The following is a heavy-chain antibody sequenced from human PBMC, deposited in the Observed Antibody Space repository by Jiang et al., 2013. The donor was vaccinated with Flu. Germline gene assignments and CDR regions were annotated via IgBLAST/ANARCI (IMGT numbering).Heavy chain of an antibody. CDR1: GFTFSSYG. CDR3: AKDLYYYDSSGPVPLYYYGMDV. CDR2: ISYDGSNK. J-gene: IGHJ6*02. V-gene: IGHV3-30*18. Sequence: VQLLESGGGVVQPGRSLRLSCAASGFTFSSYGMHWVRQAPGKGLEWVAVISYDGSNKYYADSVKGRFTISRDNSKNTLYLQMNSLRAEDTAVYYCAKDLYYYDSSGPVPLYYYGMDVWGQGTTVTVSS. D-gene: IGHD3-22*01.